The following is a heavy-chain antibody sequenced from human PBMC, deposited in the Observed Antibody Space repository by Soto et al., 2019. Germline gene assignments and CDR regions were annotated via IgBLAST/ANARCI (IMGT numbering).Heavy chain of an antibody. V-gene: IGHV4-4*07. CDR2: IYSSGST. CDR1: GGAISGYY. CDR3: ARGQRFSDWFDP. J-gene: IGHJ5*02. Sequence: SETLSLTCTVTGGAISGYYWTWIRQSDGEGLEWIGRIYSSGSTNYNPSLKSRVTISLDTSMNYFSLRLSSVTAADTAVYYCARGQRFSDWFDPWGQGALVTVSS. D-gene: IGHD3-3*01.